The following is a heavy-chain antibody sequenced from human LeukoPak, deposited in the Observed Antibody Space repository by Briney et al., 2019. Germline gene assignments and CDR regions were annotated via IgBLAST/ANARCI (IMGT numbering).Heavy chain of an antibody. V-gene: IGHV4-38-2*02. CDR3: AREILYDSTGYDV. CDR2: IYHSGST. D-gene: IGHD3-22*01. J-gene: IGHJ4*02. CDR1: GYSISSGYY. Sequence: SETLSLTCTVSGYSISSGYYWGWIRQPPGKGLEWIGSIYHSGSTYYNPSLRNRVTISVDTSKNQFSLKLRSVTAADTAVYYCAREILYDSTGYDVWGQGTLVTVSS.